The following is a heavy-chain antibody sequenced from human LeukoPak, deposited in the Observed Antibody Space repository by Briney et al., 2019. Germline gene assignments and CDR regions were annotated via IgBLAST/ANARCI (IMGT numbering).Heavy chain of an antibody. CDR3: ARDRYNWNDGRRSVFDY. CDR2: ISYDGGNR. D-gene: IGHD1-1*01. V-gene: IGHV3-30-3*01. Sequence: SGGSLRLSCAASGFTFSSYAMHWVRQAPGKGLEWVAAISYDGGNRYYADSVKGRFTISRDNSKNTLYPQMNSLRGEDTAVYYCARDRYNWNDGRRSVFDYWGQGTLVTVSP. J-gene: IGHJ4*02. CDR1: GFTFSSYA.